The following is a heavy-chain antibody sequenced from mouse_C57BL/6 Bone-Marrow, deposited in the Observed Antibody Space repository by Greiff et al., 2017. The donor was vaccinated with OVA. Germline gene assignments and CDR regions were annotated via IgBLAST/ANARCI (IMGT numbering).Heavy chain of an antibody. Sequence: VQLQQSGAELVKPGASVKMSCKASGYTFTSYWITWVKQRPGQGLEWIGDIYPGSGSTNYNEKFKSKATLTVDTSSSTAYMQLSSLTSEDSAVYYCARSGVPWDWYFDVWGTGTTVTVSS. CDR2: IYPGSGST. D-gene: IGHD3-1*01. V-gene: IGHV1-55*01. CDR3: ARSGVPWDWYFDV. CDR1: GYTFTSYW. J-gene: IGHJ1*03.